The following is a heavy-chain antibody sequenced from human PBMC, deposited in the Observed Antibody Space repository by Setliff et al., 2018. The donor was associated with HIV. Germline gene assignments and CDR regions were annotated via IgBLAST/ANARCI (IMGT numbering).Heavy chain of an antibody. D-gene: IGHD6-13*01. J-gene: IGHJ5*02. CDR2: INHSGST. V-gene: IGHV4-34*01. CDR3: ARQNIAAYWFDP. Sequence: PSETLSLTCAVYGGSFSGYYWTWIRQPPEKGLEWIGEINHSGSTNYNPSLKSRVSMSVDTSKNQFSLQLRSVTAADTAVYHCARQNIAAYWFDPWGQGTLVTVSS. CDR1: GGSFSGYY.